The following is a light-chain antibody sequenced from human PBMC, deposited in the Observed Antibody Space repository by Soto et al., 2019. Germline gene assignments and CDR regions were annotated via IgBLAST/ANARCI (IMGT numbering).Light chain of an antibody. CDR2: DAS. V-gene: IGKV1-5*01. CDR1: QSISSW. J-gene: IGKJ1*01. Sequence: LQRTQSPSTLSASVGGRVPLACRASQSISSWLAWYQQKPGKAPKLLIYDASSLESGVPSRFSGSGSGTEFTLTISTLQPEDFATYYCQHYNSYPDAFGQGTKVDIK. CDR3: QHYNSYPDA.